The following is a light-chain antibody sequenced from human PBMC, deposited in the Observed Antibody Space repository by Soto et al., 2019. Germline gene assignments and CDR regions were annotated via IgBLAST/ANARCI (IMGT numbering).Light chain of an antibody. V-gene: IGLV2-8*01. CDR1: STDVGTYNY. J-gene: IGLJ2*01. CDR2: EVN. Sequence: QSVLTQPPSASGSPGQSITICCTGTSTDVGTYNYVSWYQQHPGKAPKLMIYEVNKRPSGVPDRFSGSKSGNTASLTVSGVQAEDEADYYCSSYAGSNKMIFGGGTKVTVL. CDR3: SSYAGSNKMI.